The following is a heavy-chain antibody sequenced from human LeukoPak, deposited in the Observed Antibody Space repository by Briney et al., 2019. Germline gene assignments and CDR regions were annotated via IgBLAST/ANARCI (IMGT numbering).Heavy chain of an antibody. D-gene: IGHD1-26*01. J-gene: IGHJ4*02. CDR2: VSFDETNK. V-gene: IGHV3-30-3*02. CDR1: GFTFSSYA. Sequence: SGGSLRLSCAASGFTFSSYAMHWVRQAPGKGLEWVAVVSFDETNKLYADSVKGRFTISRDNSKNTLYLQMNSLRAEDTAVYYCAKKGSSGSFFDYWGQGTLVTVSS. CDR3: AKKGSSGSFFDY.